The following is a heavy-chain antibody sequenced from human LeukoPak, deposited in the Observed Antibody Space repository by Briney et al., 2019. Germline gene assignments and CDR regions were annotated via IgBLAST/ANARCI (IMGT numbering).Heavy chain of an antibody. J-gene: IGHJ4*02. CDR2: ISYDGSNK. V-gene: IGHV3-30*04. D-gene: IGHD5-18*01. Sequence: PGGSLRLSCAASGFTFSTYSMHWVRQAPGKGLEWVAAISYDGSNKRYADSVKGRFTISRDNSKNTLYLQMNSLRADNTAVYYCAKGHGGYNYGPAEDWGQGTLVTVSS. CDR3: AKGHGGYNYGPAED. CDR1: GFTFSTYS.